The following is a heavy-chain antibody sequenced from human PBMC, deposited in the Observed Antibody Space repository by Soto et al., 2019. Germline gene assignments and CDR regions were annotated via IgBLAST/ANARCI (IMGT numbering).Heavy chain of an antibody. CDR2: ISGSGGST. Sequence: EVQLLESGGGLVQPGGSLRLSCAASGFTFSSYAMSWVRQAPGKGLAWVSAISGSGGSTYYADSVQGRFTISRDNSKNTLDLQMNSLRAEDTAVYYCAKARDCSVGSCYEFDYWGQGTLVTVSS. CDR3: AKARDCSVGSCYEFDY. CDR1: GFTFSSYA. D-gene: IGHD2-15*01. V-gene: IGHV3-23*01. J-gene: IGHJ4*02.